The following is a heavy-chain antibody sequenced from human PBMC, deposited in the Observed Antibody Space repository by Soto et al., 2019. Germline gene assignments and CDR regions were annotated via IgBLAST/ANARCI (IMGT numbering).Heavy chain of an antibody. J-gene: IGHJ5*02. V-gene: IGHV4-31*03. D-gene: IGHD2-15*01. CDR3: ARAVVVVSNWFDP. CDR2: IYYSGST. CDR1: GGSISSGGYY. Sequence: QVQLQESGPGLVKPSQTLSLTCTVSGGSISSGGYYWSWIRQHPGKGLEWIGYIYYSGSTYYNPSLKSRVTISVDTSKNQFSLKLSSVTAADSAVYYCARAVVVVSNWFDPWGQGTLVTVSS.